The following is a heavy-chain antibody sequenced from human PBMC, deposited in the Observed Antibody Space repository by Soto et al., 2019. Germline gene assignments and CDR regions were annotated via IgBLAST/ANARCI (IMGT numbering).Heavy chain of an antibody. D-gene: IGHD3-10*01. J-gene: IGHJ6*02. Sequence: QVQLVESGGGVVQPGRSLRLSCAASGFTFSSYAMHWVRQAPGKGLEWVAVISYDGSNKYYADSVKGRFTISRDNSKNTLYLQMNSLRAEDTAVYYCARAGNGGMDVWCQGTTVTVSS. CDR2: ISYDGSNK. V-gene: IGHV3-30-3*01. CDR3: ARAGNGGMDV. CDR1: GFTFSSYA.